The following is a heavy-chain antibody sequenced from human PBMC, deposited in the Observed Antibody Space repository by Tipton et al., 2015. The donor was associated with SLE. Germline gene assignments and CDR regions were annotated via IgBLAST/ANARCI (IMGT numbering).Heavy chain of an antibody. Sequence: TLSLTCTVSGGSISSSSYYWSWIRQPPGKGLEWIGEINHSGSTNYNPSLKSRVTISVDTSKNQFSLKLSSVTAADTAVYYCARDALLNAFDIWGQGTMVTVSS. V-gene: IGHV4-39*07. CDR1: GGSISSSSYY. CDR2: INHSGST. CDR3: ARDALLNAFDI. J-gene: IGHJ3*02.